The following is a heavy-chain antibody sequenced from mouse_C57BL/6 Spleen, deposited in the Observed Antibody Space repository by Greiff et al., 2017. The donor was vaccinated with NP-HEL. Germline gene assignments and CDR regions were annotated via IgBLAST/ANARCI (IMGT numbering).Heavy chain of an antibody. CDR2: IYPGDGDT. CDR1: GYAFSSYW. Sequence: QVQLQQSGAELVKPGASVKISCKASGYAFSSYWMNWVKQRPGKGLEWIGQIYPGDGDTNYNGKFKGKATLTADKSSSTAYMQLSSLTSEDSAVYFCATFYDDYDVLYFDYWGQGTTLTVSS. J-gene: IGHJ2*01. D-gene: IGHD2-4*01. CDR3: ATFYDDYDVLYFDY. V-gene: IGHV1-80*01.